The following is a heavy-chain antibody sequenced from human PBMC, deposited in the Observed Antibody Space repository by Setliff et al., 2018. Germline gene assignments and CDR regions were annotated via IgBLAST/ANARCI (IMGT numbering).Heavy chain of an antibody. CDR3: ARLVRYCSTRTCQRASGDEY. CDR2: ISAYTGNA. CDR1: GYTFTNYG. V-gene: IGHV1-18*01. J-gene: IGHJ4*02. Sequence: ASVKVSCKASGYTFTNYGITWVRQAPGQGLEWMGWISAYTGNACYAHKLQDRVTMTTDTSTGTAYMELRSLTSDDTAVYYCARLVRYCSTRTCQRASGDEYLGQGTLVTVSS. D-gene: IGHD2-8*01.